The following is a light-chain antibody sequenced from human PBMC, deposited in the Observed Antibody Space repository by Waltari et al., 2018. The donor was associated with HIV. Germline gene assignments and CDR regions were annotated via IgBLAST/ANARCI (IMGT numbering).Light chain of an antibody. V-gene: IGLV2-14*01. Sequence: QSALTQPASVSGSPGQSITISCTGTSSDVGGYNYVSWYQQHPGKAPKLMIYEVSKRHSGVSNRFSGSKSGNTASLAISGLQAEDEADDYCSSYTSSSTPVVFGGGTKLTVL. J-gene: IGLJ2*01. CDR3: SSYTSSSTPVV. CDR2: EVS. CDR1: SSDVGGYNY.